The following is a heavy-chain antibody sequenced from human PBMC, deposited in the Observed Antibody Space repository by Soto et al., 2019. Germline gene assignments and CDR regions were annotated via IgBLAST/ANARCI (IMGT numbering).Heavy chain of an antibody. V-gene: IGHV1-3*01. CDR2: INAGNGNT. D-gene: IGHD6-19*01. CDR1: GCTFTSYA. CDR3: ARDKQHSSGWYSSAFDI. J-gene: IGHJ3*02. Sequence: ASVKVSCKASGCTFTSYAMHWVRQAPGQRLEWMGWINAGNGNTKYSQKFQGRVTITRDTSASTAYMELSSLRSEDTAVYYCARDKQHSSGWYSSAFDIWGQGTMVTVS.